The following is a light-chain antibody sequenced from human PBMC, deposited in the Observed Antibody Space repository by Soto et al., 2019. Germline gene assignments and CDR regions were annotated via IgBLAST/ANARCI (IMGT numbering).Light chain of an antibody. CDR1: QSISTW. J-gene: IGKJ2*01. V-gene: IGKV1-5*03. CDR2: NAS. CDR3: QQYFRYSYT. Sequence: DIQMTQSPSTLSASVGDRVTITCRASQSISTWLAWYQQKPGKAPNLLIYNASSLESGVPSRFSGSGSGTEFTLTISSQQPDDFATYYCQQYFRYSYTFGHGTKLQIK.